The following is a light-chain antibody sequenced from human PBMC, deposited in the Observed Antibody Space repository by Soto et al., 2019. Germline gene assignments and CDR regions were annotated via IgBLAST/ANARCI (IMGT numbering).Light chain of an antibody. CDR1: SSDVGGYNS. J-gene: IGLJ3*02. Sequence: QSVLTQPPFASGSPGQSVTISCTGTSSDVGGYNSVSWYQQHPGKAPKLIIYGVNKRPSGVPDRFSGSKSGTTASLTVSGLQAEDEADYYCSSHAGDSNLWVFGGGTKVTVL. V-gene: IGLV2-8*01. CDR2: GVN. CDR3: SSHAGDSNLWV.